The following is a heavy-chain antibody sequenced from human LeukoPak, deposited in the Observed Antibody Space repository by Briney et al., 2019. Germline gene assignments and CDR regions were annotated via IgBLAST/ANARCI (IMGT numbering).Heavy chain of an antibody. J-gene: IGHJ6*02. CDR1: GGSISSGGYY. CDR2: MFHSGSS. Sequence: PSETLSLTCTVSGGSISSGGYYWTWIRQHPGRGLEWIGYMFHSGSSYYNPSLRSRVTISVYTSKNEVSLKLTSVTAADTAVYYCARDRIYSGSHHYYYYGMEVWGQGTTVSVSS. CDR3: ARDRIYSGSHHYYYYGMEV. D-gene: IGHD1-26*01. V-gene: IGHV4-31*03.